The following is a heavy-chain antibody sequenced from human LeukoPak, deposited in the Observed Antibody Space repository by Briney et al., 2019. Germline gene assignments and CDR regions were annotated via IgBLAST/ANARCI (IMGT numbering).Heavy chain of an antibody. CDR2: IYSGGST. CDR3: AKDIFTMVRGVVDY. D-gene: IGHD3-10*01. V-gene: IGHV3-53*05. CDR1: GFTGSSNY. Sequence: QPGGSLRLSCAASGFTGSSNYMSWVRQAPGKGLEWVSVIYSGGSTYYADSVKGRFTISRDNAKNSLYLQMNSLRAEDTALYYCAKDIFTMVRGVVDYWGQGTLVTVSS. J-gene: IGHJ4*02.